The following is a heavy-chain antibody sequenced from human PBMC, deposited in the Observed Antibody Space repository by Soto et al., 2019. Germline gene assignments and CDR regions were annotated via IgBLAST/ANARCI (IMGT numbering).Heavy chain of an antibody. D-gene: IGHD4-17*01. Sequence: QVQLQESGPGLVKPSETLSLTCTVSGGSISSYYWSWIRQPAGKGLEWIGRIYTSGSTYYNPSLKSRVTMSVDTSKNQFSLKLTSVTAADTAVYYCARSRLTSYGDQYYFVYWGQGTLVTVSS. J-gene: IGHJ4*02. CDR3: ARSRLTSYGDQYYFVY. CDR1: GGSISSYY. CDR2: IYTSGST. V-gene: IGHV4-4*07.